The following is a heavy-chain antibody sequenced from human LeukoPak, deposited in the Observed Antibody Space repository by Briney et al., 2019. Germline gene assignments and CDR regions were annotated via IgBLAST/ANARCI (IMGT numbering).Heavy chain of an antibody. J-gene: IGHJ3*02. Sequence: PSETLSLTCTVSGGSISSSSYYWGWIRQPPGKGLEWIGSIYYSGSTYYNPSLKSRVTISVDTSKNQFSLKLSSVTAADTAVYYCARENASIVIVPGNGFDIWGRGTMVTVSS. D-gene: IGHD2/OR15-2a*01. CDR3: ARENASIVIVPGNGFDI. CDR2: IYYSGST. V-gene: IGHV4-39*07. CDR1: GGSISSSSYY.